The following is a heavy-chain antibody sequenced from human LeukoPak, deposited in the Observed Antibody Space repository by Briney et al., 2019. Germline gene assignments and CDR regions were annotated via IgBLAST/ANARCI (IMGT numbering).Heavy chain of an antibody. CDR1: GGSISSGGYC. V-gene: IGHV4-30-2*01. J-gene: IGHJ4*02. Sequence: PSQTLSLTCTVSGGSISSGGYCWSWIRQPPGKGLEWIGEINHSGSTNYNPSLKNRVTISVDTSKNQFSLKLSSVTAADTAVYYCARGRTLGIYRSRYYFDYWGQGTLVTVSS. CDR2: INHSGST. CDR3: ARGRTLGIYRSRYYFDY. D-gene: IGHD7-27*01.